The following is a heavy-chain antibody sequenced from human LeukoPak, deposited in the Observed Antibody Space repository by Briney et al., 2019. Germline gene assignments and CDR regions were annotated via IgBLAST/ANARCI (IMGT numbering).Heavy chain of an antibody. V-gene: IGHV4-38-2*01. Sequence: SETLSLTCAVSGYSTSSGYYWGWIRQPPGKGLEWIGSIYHSGSTYYNPSLKSRVTISVDTSKNRFSLELSSVTAADTAVYYCARVYMGYDSSGYYVNWFDPWGQGTLVTVSS. CDR3: ARVYMGYDSSGYYVNWFDP. CDR2: IYHSGST. J-gene: IGHJ5*02. CDR1: GYSTSSGYY. D-gene: IGHD3-22*01.